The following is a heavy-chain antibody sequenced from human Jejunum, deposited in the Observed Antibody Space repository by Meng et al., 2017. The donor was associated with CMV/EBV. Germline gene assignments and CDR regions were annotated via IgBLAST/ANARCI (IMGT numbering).Heavy chain of an antibody. CDR3: AHYVDTARGGRYFDL. D-gene: IGHD5-18*01. V-gene: IGHV2-5*01. CDR1: GFSLSTTGVG. J-gene: IGHJ2*01. CDR2: IYWNDDS. Sequence: GFSLSTTGVGVGGIRQPPGKALEWLALIYWNDDSRYSLSLKTRLTITKDTSRNQVLLTMTNMDPVDTDTYYCAHYVDTARGGRYFDLWGRGTLVTVSS.